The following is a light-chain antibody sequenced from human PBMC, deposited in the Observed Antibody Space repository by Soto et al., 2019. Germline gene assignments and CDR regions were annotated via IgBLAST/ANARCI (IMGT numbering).Light chain of an antibody. CDR3: GSWDSSLSAYV. CDR2: DDN. J-gene: IGLJ1*01. Sequence: SVLTQPPSVSAGPGQKVTLSFSGSSPHIGGNSVSWYQQLPGTAPKLLIYDDNKRPSGIPDRFSGSKSGTSATLGITGFQTGDEADYYCGSWDSSLSAYVFGTGTKVTVL. CDR1: SPHIGGNS. V-gene: IGLV1-51*01.